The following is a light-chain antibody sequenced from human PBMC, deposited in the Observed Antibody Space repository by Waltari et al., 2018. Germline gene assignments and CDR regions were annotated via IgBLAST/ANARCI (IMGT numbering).Light chain of an antibody. V-gene: IGLV4-69*01. CDR2: VNSDGSH. CDR1: SGHRRTV. CDR3: QTWGTGTWV. Sequence: QLVLTQSPSASASLGASVKITCTLSSGHRRTVVAWHPQQPEKGPRYLMKVNSDGSHSKGDGIPDRFSGSSSGAERYLTIASLQSDDEADYYCQTWGTGTWVFGGGTRLTVL. J-gene: IGLJ3*02.